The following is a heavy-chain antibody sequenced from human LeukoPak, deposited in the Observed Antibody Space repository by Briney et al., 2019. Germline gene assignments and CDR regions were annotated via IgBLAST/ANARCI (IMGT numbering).Heavy chain of an antibody. CDR1: GYTFTSYG. Sequence: AASVKVSCKASGYTFTSYGISWVRQAPGQGLEWMGWISAYNGNTNYAQKLQGRVTMTTDTSTSTAYMELRSLRSDDTAVYYCARDKLVSSGWYYNYWGQGTLVTVSS. CDR2: ISAYNGNT. CDR3: ARDKLVSSGWYYNY. D-gene: IGHD6-19*01. V-gene: IGHV1-18*01. J-gene: IGHJ4*02.